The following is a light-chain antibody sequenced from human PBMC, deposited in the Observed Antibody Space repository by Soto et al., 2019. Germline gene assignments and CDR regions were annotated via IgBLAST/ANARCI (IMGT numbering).Light chain of an antibody. CDR2: KAS. CDR1: QRISSW. Sequence: DIQMTQSPSTLSASVGDRVTITCRASQRISSWLTWYQQKPGKAPKLLIYKASSLESGDHSRFSGSGSGTEFTLTISSLQTDDFATYYCQRYNSYSTFVQVTKVEIK. J-gene: IGKJ1*01. CDR3: QRYNSYST. V-gene: IGKV1-5*03.